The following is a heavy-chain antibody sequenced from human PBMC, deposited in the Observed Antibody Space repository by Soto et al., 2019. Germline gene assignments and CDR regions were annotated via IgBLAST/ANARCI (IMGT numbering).Heavy chain of an antibody. CDR3: ARAAGPSNYYGSGSYRSYFDY. J-gene: IGHJ4*02. V-gene: IGHV4-31*03. D-gene: IGHD3-10*01. CDR2: IYYSGST. CDR1: GGSISSGGYY. Sequence: PSETLSLTCTVSGGSISSGGYYWSWIRQHPGKGLEWIGYIYYSGSTYYNPSLKSRVTISVDTSKNQFSLKLSSVTAADTAVYYCARAAGPSNYYGSGSYRSYFDYWGQGTLVTVSS.